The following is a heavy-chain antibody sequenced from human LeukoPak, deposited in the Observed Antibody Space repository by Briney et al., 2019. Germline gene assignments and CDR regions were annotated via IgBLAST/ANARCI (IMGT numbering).Heavy chain of an antibody. Sequence: GGSLRLSCAASGFAFHAFDMYWVRQAPGKGLEWVSRINSDGGTTYYADSVRGRFTISRDNSKNSLYLQMNSLRTDDAALYYCATWAFNHGLDVWGQGTTVTVSS. CDR1: GFAFHAFD. CDR3: ATWAFNHGLDV. J-gene: IGHJ6*02. D-gene: IGHD1-26*01. V-gene: IGHV3-43*02. CDR2: INSDGGTT.